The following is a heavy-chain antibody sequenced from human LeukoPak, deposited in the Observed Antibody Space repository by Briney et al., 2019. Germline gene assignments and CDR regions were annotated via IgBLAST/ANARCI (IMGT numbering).Heavy chain of an antibody. J-gene: IGHJ4*02. V-gene: IGHV1-2*02. Sequence: ASVKVSCKASGYTFTGYYMHWVRQAPGQGLEWMGWINPNSGGTNYAQKFQGRVTMTRDTSISTAYMELSRLRSDDTAVYYCARSNYYDSSGYNCFDYWGQGTLVTVSS. D-gene: IGHD3-22*01. CDR1: GYTFTGYY. CDR2: INPNSGGT. CDR3: ARSNYYDSSGYNCFDY.